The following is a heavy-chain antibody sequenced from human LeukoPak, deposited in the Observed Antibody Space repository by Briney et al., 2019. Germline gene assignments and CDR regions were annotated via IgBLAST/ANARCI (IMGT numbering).Heavy chain of an antibody. D-gene: IGHD2-21*01. Sequence: PGGSLRLSCAASGFTFSSYSMNWVRQAPGKGLEWVSYITSSTSTICYADSVKGRFTISRDNAKNSLYLQMNSLRAEDTAVYYCARDQHREFDYWGQGTLVTVSS. J-gene: IGHJ4*02. CDR1: GFTFSSYS. V-gene: IGHV3-48*01. CDR2: ITSSTSTI. CDR3: ARDQHREFDY.